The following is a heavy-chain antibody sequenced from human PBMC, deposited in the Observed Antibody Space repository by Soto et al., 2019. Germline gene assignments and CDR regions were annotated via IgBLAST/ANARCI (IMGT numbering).Heavy chain of an antibody. Sequence: SETLSLTCTVSGASISSNYLILIRQPPGKGLEWIGFTHYSGTTSYNTSLNGRVTMSVDTSKNQLSLRLSSVTAADTAVYYCARGGWSMDSWGQGTLVTVSS. J-gene: IGHJ4*02. CDR3: ARGGWSMDS. CDR1: GASISSNY. CDR2: THYSGTT. V-gene: IGHV4-59*01. D-gene: IGHD6-19*01.